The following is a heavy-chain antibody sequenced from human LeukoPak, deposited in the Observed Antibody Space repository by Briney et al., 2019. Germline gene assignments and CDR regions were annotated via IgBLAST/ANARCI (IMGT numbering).Heavy chain of an antibody. V-gene: IGHV3-23*01. Sequence: PGGSLRLSCAASGFTFSTYAMNWVRQAPGKGLEWVSAISGSGGSTYYADSVKGRFTISRDNSKNTLYLQMNSLRAEDTAVYYCAKLRRYYYDSSGYYVNDAFDIWGQGTMVTVSS. CDR2: ISGSGGST. J-gene: IGHJ3*02. CDR3: AKLRRYYYDSSGYYVNDAFDI. D-gene: IGHD3-22*01. CDR1: GFTFSTYA.